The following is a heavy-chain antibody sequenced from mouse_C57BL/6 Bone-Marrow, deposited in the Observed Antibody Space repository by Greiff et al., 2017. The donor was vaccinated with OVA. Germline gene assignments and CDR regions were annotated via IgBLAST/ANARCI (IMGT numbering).Heavy chain of an antibody. CDR2: ISSGGSYT. CDR1: GFTFSSYG. D-gene: IGHD1-1*01. CDR3: ARHYYGSHYYAMDY. J-gene: IGHJ4*01. V-gene: IGHV5-6*01. Sequence: EVKLVESGGDLVKPGGSLKLSCAASGFTFSSYGMSWVRQTPDKRLEWVATISSGGSYTYYPDSVKGRFTISRDNAKNTLYLQMSSLKSEDTAMYYCARHYYGSHYYAMDYWGQGTSVTVSS.